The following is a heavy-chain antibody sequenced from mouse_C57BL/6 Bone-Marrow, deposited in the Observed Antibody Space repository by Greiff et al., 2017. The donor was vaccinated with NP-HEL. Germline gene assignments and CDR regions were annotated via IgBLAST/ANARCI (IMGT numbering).Heavy chain of an antibody. CDR2: ISRGGGNT. V-gene: IGHV5-9*01. J-gene: IGHJ1*03. Sequence: EVQLVESGGGLVKPGGSLKLSCAASGFTFSSYSMSWVRQTPEKRLEWVATISRGGGNTYYPDSVKGRFTISRDNAKNTRYLQMSSLRSEDTALYYCARPYYSNDGGYFDVWGTGTTVTVSS. CDR3: ARPYYSNDGGYFDV. CDR1: GFTFSSYS. D-gene: IGHD2-5*01.